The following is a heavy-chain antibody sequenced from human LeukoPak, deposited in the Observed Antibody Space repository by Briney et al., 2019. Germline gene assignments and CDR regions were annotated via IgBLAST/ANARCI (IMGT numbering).Heavy chain of an antibody. CDR3: ARIPYYYYYMDV. Sequence: SQTLSLTCTVSGGSISSGSYYWSWIRQPAGKGLEWIGRIYTSGSTNYNPSLKSRVTMSVDTSKNQFSLELSSVTAADTAVYYCARIPYYYYYMDVWGKGTTVTVSS. CDR1: GGSISSGSYY. V-gene: IGHV4-61*02. J-gene: IGHJ6*03. CDR2: IYTSGST.